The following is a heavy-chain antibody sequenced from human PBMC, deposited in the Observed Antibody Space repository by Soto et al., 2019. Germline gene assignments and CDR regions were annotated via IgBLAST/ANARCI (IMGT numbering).Heavy chain of an antibody. J-gene: IGHJ4*02. CDR1: GFTFSDYY. CDR2: ISSSGSTI. CDR3: ARELPYSSGWSFDY. D-gene: IGHD6-19*01. V-gene: IGHV3-11*01. Sequence: QVQLVESGGGLVKPGGSLRLSCAASGFTFSDYYMSWIRQAPGKGLEWVAYISSSGSTIYYADSVKGRFTISRDNAKNSPYLQRNSLRAEDTAVDYCARELPYSSGWSFDYWGQGTLVTVSS.